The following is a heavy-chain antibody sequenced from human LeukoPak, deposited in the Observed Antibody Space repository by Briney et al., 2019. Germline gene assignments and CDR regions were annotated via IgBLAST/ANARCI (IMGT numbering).Heavy chain of an antibody. Sequence: ASVKVSCKASGYTFTGYSIHWVRQAPGQGLEWMGWISLKSGGTNYAQKFQARVTMTRETSISTAYMEPSRLRSDDTAVYYCAREDSTGYSSLDYWGQGTLVTVSS. D-gene: IGHD3-22*01. J-gene: IGHJ4*02. CDR1: GYTFTGYS. V-gene: IGHV1-2*02. CDR2: ISLKSGGT. CDR3: AREDSTGYSSLDY.